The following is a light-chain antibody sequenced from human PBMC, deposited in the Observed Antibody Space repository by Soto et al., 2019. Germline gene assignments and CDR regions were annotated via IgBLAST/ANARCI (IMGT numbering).Light chain of an antibody. V-gene: IGLV2-14*01. CDR1: RSDVGGYNY. Sequence: QSVLTQPASVSGSPGQSITISCTGTRSDVGGYNYVSWYQQHPGKAPKLMIYDVSNRPSGVSNRFSGSKSGNTASLTISGLLAEDEADYYCSSYTSSSTLLYVFGTGTKVTVL. J-gene: IGLJ1*01. CDR3: SSYTSSSTLLYV. CDR2: DVS.